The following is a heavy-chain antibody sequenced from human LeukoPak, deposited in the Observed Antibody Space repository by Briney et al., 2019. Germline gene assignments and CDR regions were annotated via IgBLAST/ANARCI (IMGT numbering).Heavy chain of an antibody. J-gene: IGHJ4*02. Sequence: GGSLRLSCAASGFTFSSYGMHWVRQAPSKGLEWVAFIRYDGSNKYYADSVKGRFTISRDNSKNTLYLQMNSLRAEDTAVYYCAKDQDNYDFWSGYPPPLFDYWGQGTLVTVSS. CDR1: GFTFSSYG. CDR2: IRYDGSNK. V-gene: IGHV3-30*02. D-gene: IGHD3-3*01. CDR3: AKDQDNYDFWSGYPPPLFDY.